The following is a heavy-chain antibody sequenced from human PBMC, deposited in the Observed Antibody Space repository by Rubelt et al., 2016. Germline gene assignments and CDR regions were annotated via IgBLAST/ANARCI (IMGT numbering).Heavy chain of an antibody. V-gene: IGHV4-34*01. Sequence: QVQLQQWGAGLLKPSETLSLTCAVYGGSFSDYYWTWVRQPPGKGLEWIGHLHPSGITNYNPSLQSRVAISVDTSNNQFSRKLSSVTAADTAVYYCARQCARHGEWAFDVWGQGTMVTVAS. J-gene: IGHJ3*01. D-gene: IGHD3-10*01. CDR2: LHPSGIT. CDR3: ARQCARHGEWAFDV. CDR1: GGSFSDYY.